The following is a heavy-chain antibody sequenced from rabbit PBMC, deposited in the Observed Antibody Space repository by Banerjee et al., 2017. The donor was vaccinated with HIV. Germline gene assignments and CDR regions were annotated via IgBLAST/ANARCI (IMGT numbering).Heavy chain of an antibody. CDR3: ARGFAGSDDAFDP. CDR1: GFSFSTSYW. J-gene: IGHJ2*01. D-gene: IGHD4-2*01. Sequence: QEQLEESGGDLVKPEGSLTLTCTASGFSFSTSYWMCWVRQAPGKGLEWIACIYTSSGSTWYASWVNGRFTISKTSSTTVTLQMTSLTAADTATYFCARGFAGSDDAFDPWGPGTLVTVS. V-gene: IGHV1S45*01. CDR2: IYTSSGST.